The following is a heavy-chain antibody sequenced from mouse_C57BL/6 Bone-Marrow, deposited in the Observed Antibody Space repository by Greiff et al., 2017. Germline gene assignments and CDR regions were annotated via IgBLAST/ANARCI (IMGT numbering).Heavy chain of an antibody. D-gene: IGHD4-1*01. CDR1: GFTFSSYA. Sequence: EVQVVESGGGLVKPGGSLKLSCAASGFTFSSYAMSWVRQTPEKRLEWVATISDGGSYTYYPDNVKGRFTISRDNAKNNLYLQMSHLKSEDTALYYCARTNWDGIAYWGQVTLVTVSA. CDR3: ARTNWDGIAY. V-gene: IGHV5-4*01. J-gene: IGHJ3*01. CDR2: ISDGGSYT.